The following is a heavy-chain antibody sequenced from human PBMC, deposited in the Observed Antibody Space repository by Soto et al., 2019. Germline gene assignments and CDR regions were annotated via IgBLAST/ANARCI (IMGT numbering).Heavy chain of an antibody. Sequence: ASVKVSCKASGYTFTRYGISWVRQAPGQGLEWMGWISAYNGNTNYAQKLQGRVTMTTDTSTSTAYMELRSLRSDDTAVYYCARGPYDILTGYYFDYWGQGTLVTVS. D-gene: IGHD3-9*01. J-gene: IGHJ4*02. CDR3: ARGPYDILTGYYFDY. V-gene: IGHV1-18*01. CDR1: GYTFTRYG. CDR2: ISAYNGNT.